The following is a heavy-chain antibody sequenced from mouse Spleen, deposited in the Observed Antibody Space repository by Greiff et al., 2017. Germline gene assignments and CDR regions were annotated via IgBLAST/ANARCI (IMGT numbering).Heavy chain of an antibody. D-gene: IGHD2-1*01. Sequence: QVQLQESGPGLVAPSQSLSITCTVSGFSLTSYAISWVRQPPGKGLEWLGVIWTGGGTTYNSALKSRLSISKDNSKSQVFLKMNSLQTDDTARYYCARSTSGGNYPAYWGKGTLVTVSA. CDR2: IWTGGGT. J-gene: IGHJ3*01. CDR1: GFSLTSYA. V-gene: IGHV2-9-1*01. CDR3: ARSTSGGNYPAY.